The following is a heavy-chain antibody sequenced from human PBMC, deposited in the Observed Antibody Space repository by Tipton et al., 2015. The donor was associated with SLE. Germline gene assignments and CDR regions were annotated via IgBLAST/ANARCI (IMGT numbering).Heavy chain of an antibody. Sequence: SLRLSCAASGFTFSSYAMHWVRQAPGKGLEWVAVISYDGSNKYFADSVKGRFTISRDNSKNTLYLQMNSLRAEDTAVYYCARGGAFYYDSSGYPNWFDPWGQGTLVTVSS. CDR2: ISYDGSNK. CDR1: GFTFSSYA. V-gene: IGHV3-30-3*01. D-gene: IGHD3-22*01. CDR3: ARGGAFYYDSSGYPNWFDP. J-gene: IGHJ5*02.